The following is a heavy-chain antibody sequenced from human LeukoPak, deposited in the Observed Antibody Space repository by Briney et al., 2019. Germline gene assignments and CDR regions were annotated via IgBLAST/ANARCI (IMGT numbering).Heavy chain of an antibody. CDR3: AREEDCSSTSCYVV. D-gene: IGHD2-2*01. CDR2: IYTSGST. J-gene: IGHJ6*04. V-gene: IGHV4-61*02. CDR1: GGSISSGSYY. Sequence: KSSQTLSLTCTVSGGSISSGSYYWSWIRQPAGKGLEWIGRIYTSGSTNYNPSLKSRATISVDTSKNQFSLKLSSVTAADTAVYYCAREEDCSSTSCYVVWGKGTTVTVSS.